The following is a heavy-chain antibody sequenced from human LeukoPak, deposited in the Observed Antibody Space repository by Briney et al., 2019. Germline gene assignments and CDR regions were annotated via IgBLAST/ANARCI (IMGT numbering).Heavy chain of an antibody. V-gene: IGHV4-59*01. D-gene: IGHD3-10*01. CDR1: GGSISSYY. CDR2: IYHSGST. Sequence: KTSETLSLTCTVSGGSISSYYWSWIRQPPGKGLEWLGYIYHSGSTNYNPSRKSRVTISVDMSKNQVSLKLSSVTAADTAVYYCARKGGLQMVRGEQDAFDIWGQGTMVTVPS. CDR3: ARKGGLQMVRGEQDAFDI. J-gene: IGHJ3*02.